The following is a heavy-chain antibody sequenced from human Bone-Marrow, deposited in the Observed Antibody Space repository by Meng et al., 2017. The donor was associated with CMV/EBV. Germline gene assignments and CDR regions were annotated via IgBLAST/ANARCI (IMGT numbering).Heavy chain of an antibody. V-gene: IGHV1-2*02. D-gene: IGHD6-19*01. Sequence: ASVKVSCKASGYTFSDHFMHWVRQAPGQGLEWMGWINPNNGGTNYAQKFQGRLTMTRDTSISTAYMELSRLRSDDTAVYYCARASYSSGWLASDYWGQGTLVTVSS. J-gene: IGHJ4*02. CDR1: GYTFSDHF. CDR3: ARASYSSGWLASDY. CDR2: INPNNGGT.